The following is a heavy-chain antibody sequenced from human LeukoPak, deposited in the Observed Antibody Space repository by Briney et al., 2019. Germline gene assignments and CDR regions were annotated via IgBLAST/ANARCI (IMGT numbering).Heavy chain of an antibody. CDR1: GYTFTSYY. CDR3: ARESWGLRTGIAAPTRGNWFDP. Sequence: ASVKVSCKASGYTFTSYYMHWVRQAPGQGLEWMGIINPSGGSTSYAQKFQGRVTMTRDTSTSTVYMELSSLRSEDTAVYYCARESWGLRTGIAAPTRGNWFDPWGQGTLVTVSS. D-gene: IGHD6-13*01. J-gene: IGHJ5*02. V-gene: IGHV1-46*01. CDR2: INPSGGST.